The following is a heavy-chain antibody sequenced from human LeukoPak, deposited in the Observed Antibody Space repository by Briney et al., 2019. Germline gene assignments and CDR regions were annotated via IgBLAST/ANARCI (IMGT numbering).Heavy chain of an antibody. CDR2: ISGSGAGK. CDR1: GFTFSTYA. J-gene: IGHJ3*02. Sequence: GGSLRLSCAASGFTFSTYAMSWVRQAPGKGLEWVSSISGSGAGKFYAAPVKGRFTTSRDNSKNTLYVQMNSLRAEDTAVYYCAKAAYGDYVGALDIWGQWTMVIVSS. CDR3: AKAAYGDYVGALDI. D-gene: IGHD4-17*01. V-gene: IGHV3-23*01.